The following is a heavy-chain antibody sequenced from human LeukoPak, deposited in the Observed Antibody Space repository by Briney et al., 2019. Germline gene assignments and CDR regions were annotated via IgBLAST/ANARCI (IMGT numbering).Heavy chain of an antibody. CDR3: ARDYLSSGNWFDP. D-gene: IGHD6-25*01. CDR2: INHSGST. V-gene: IGHV4-34*01. J-gene: IGHJ5*02. Sequence: KPSETLSLTCAVYGGSFSGYYWSWIRQPPGKGLEWIGEINHSGSTNYNPSLKSRVTISVDTSKNQFSLKLSSVTAADTAVYYCARDYLSSGNWFDPWGQGTLVTVSS. CDR1: GGSFSGYY.